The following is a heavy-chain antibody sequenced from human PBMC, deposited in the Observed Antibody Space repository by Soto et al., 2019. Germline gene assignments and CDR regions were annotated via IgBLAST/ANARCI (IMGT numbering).Heavy chain of an antibody. CDR3: AALDSSSWYYYYGMDV. CDR2: IDVGSGNT. D-gene: IGHD6-13*01. Sequence: SVKVSCKASGFTFTSSAVQWVRHARGQSVERIGWIDVGSGNTNYAQKFQERVTIPRDMSTSTACMELSSLRSEDTAVFYCAALDSSSWYYYYGMDVWGQGNTVTVSS. V-gene: IGHV1-58*01. CDR1: GFTFTSSA. J-gene: IGHJ6*02.